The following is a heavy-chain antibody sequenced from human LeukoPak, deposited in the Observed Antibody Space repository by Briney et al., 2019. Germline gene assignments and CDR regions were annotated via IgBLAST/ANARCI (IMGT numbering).Heavy chain of an antibody. CDR2: IYYSGST. Sequence: SETLSLTCTVSGGSISCGDCYWGWIRQPPGKGLEWITYIYYSGSTYYNPSLKSRVTISVDTSTSQFSLKLSSVTAADTAVYYCARHLGGYDSYYFDYWGQGALVTVSS. J-gene: IGHJ4*02. CDR3: ARHLGGYDSYYFDY. V-gene: IGHV4-30-4*01. CDR1: GGSISCGDCY. D-gene: IGHD5-12*01.